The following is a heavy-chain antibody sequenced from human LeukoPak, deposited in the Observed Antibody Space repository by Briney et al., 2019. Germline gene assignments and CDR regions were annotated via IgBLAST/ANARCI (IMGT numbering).Heavy chain of an antibody. J-gene: IGHJ4*02. Sequence: GSLRLSCAASGFSLTNHYMDWVRQAPGKGLEWIGSMYYRGSTYHNPSLKSRVTISVDTSKNQFSLKLSSVTAADTAVYYCATTTIRLGYWGQGTLVTVSS. CDR1: GFSLTNHY. V-gene: IGHV4-39*07. D-gene: IGHD1-26*01. CDR2: MYYRGST. CDR3: ATTTIRLGY.